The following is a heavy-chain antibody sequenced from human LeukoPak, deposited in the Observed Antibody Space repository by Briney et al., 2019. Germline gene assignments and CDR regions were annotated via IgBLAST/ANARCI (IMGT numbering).Heavy chain of an antibody. J-gene: IGHJ6*04. D-gene: IGHD5-18*01. CDR3: ARQSTAMLGMDV. V-gene: IGHV1-69*05. Sequence: SVKVSCKASGGTFSSYAISWVRQAPGQGLEWMGGIIPIFGTANYAQKFQGRVTITTDESTSTAYMELSSLRSEDTAVYYCARQSTAMLGMDVWGKGTTVTVSS. CDR2: IIPIFGTA. CDR1: GGTFSSYA.